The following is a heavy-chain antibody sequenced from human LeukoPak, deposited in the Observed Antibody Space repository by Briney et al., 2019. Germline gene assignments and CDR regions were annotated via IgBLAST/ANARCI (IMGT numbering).Heavy chain of an antibody. CDR3: AGAVVVTPMGYWYFDL. Sequence: SETLSLTCTVSGGSISSSPFYWGWIRQSPGKGLEWIGQISHTGNIIYNPSLKSRVTISGDTSKNQFSLKLNSVTAADTAVYYCAGAVVVTPMGYWYFDLWGRGTSVTVSS. D-gene: IGHD2-21*02. J-gene: IGHJ2*01. V-gene: IGHV4-39*07. CDR1: GGSISSSPFY. CDR2: ISHTGNI.